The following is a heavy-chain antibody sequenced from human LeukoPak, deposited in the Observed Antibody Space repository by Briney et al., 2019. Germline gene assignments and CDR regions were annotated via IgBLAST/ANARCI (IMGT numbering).Heavy chain of an antibody. Sequence: ASVKVSCKVSGYTLTELSMHWVRQAPGKGLEWMGGFDPEDGETIYAQKFQGRVTMTRDTSISTAYMELSRLRSDDTAVYYCARDLESSKVRGLDAFDIWGQGTMVTVSS. J-gene: IGHJ3*02. CDR3: ARDLESSKVRGLDAFDI. D-gene: IGHD6-13*01. CDR2: FDPEDGET. CDR1: GYTLTELS. V-gene: IGHV1-24*01.